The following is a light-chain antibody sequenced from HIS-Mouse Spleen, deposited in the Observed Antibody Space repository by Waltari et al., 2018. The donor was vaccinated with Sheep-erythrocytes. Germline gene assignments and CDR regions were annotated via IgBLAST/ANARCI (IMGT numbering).Light chain of an antibody. J-gene: IGLJ1*01. CDR1: SSDVGGYNH. CDR3: YLYAGSYNHV. Sequence: QSALTQPRSVSGSPGQPVTIPCTGTSSDVGGYNHVSWYQQHPGKAPKLMMYDVIKRPSGVPDLFSGYKSRTPAYLTLSGLQAEDEADYYCYLYAGSYNHVVTTGIKLTVL. V-gene: IGLV2-11*01. CDR2: DVI.